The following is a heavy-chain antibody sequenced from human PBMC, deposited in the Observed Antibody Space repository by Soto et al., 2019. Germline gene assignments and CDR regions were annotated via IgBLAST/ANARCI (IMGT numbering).Heavy chain of an antibody. CDR2: INSDGSST. CDR3: ASVGQLNDFWSGYYYYGMDV. V-gene: IGHV3-74*01. Sequence: EVQLVESGGGLVQPGGSLRLSCAASGFTFSSYWMHWVRQAPGKGLVWVSGINSDGSSTSYADSVKGRFTISRDNAKNTLYLQMNSLRAEDTAVYYCASVGQLNDFWSGYYYYGMDVWGQGTTVTVSS. CDR1: GFTFSSYW. J-gene: IGHJ6*02. D-gene: IGHD3-3*01.